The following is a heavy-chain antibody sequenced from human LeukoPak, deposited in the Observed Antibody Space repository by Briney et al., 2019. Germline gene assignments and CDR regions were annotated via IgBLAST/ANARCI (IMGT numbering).Heavy chain of an antibody. CDR1: GGSINAYY. V-gene: IGHV4-59*08. CDR3: ARQPANTAAFDI. Sequence: PSETLSLTCTVAGGSINAYYWSWIRQPPGKGLEWIAYVRDNGENNYNPSLKSRVAISIDTANNQISLRLNFVTAADTAIYYCARQPANTAAFDIWGLGTMVTVSS. J-gene: IGHJ3*02. D-gene: IGHD5-18*01. CDR2: VRDNGEN.